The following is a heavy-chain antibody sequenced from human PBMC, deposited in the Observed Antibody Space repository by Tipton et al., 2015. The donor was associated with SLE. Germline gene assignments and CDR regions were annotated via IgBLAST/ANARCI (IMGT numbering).Heavy chain of an antibody. J-gene: IGHJ2*01. CDR3: ARTPGGVQGQIGWYFDL. V-gene: IGHV4-59*01. Sequence: VKPSETLSLTCTVSGGSISSYYWSWIRQPPGRGLEWIGYIYSSGSTAYNPSLKSRVTISVDTSKNQFSLKLSSVTAAGTAVYYCARTPGGVQGQIGWYFDLWGRGTLVTVSS. CDR1: GGSISSYY. D-gene: IGHD3-10*01. CDR2: IYSSGST.